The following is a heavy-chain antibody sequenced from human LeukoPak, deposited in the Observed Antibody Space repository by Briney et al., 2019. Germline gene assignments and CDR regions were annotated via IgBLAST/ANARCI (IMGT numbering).Heavy chain of an antibody. CDR3: ARDQEGFDY. J-gene: IGHJ4*02. CDR2: IYPRDGST. V-gene: IGHV1-46*01. Sequence: ASVKVSCKASGYTFTSNYIHWVRQAPGQGLEWMGMIYPRDGSTSYAQKFQGRVTVTRDTSTSTVHMELSGLRSEDTAVYYCARDQEGFDYWGQGTVVTVSS. CDR1: GYTFTSNY.